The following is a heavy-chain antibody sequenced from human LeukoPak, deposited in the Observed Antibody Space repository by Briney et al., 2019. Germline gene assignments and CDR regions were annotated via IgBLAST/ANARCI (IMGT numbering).Heavy chain of an antibody. J-gene: IGHJ4*02. D-gene: IGHD6-19*01. V-gene: IGHV3-33*01. CDR2: IWYDGSNK. Sequence: GGSLRLSCATSGFTFSSYGIDWVRQAPGKGLEWVAVIWYDGSNKYYADSVKGRFTISRDQSKNTAYLQMNSLRVEDTAVYYCARLGSGWSFDYWGQGALVTVPS. CDR3: ARLGSGWSFDY. CDR1: GFTFSSYG.